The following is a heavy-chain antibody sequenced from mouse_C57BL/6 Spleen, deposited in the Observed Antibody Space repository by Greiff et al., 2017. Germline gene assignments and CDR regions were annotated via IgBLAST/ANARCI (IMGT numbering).Heavy chain of an antibody. J-gene: IGHJ4*01. CDR3: ARGAYYSNYFYAMDY. D-gene: IGHD2-5*01. Sequence: VQLQESGAELVKPGASVKISCKASGYAFSSYWMNWVKQRPGKGLEWIGQIYPGDGDTNYNGKFKGKATLTADKSSSTAYMQLSSLTSEDSAVYFCARGAYYSNYFYAMDYWGQGTSVTVSS. CDR1: GYAFSSYW. CDR2: IYPGDGDT. V-gene: IGHV1-80*01.